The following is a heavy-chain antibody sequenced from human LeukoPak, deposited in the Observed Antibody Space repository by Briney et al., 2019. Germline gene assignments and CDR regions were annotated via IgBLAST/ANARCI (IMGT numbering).Heavy chain of an antibody. J-gene: IGHJ5*02. D-gene: IGHD2-15*01. Sequence: ASVKVSCKASGYTFTDYYMHWVRQAPGQGLEWMGWINPNGGGTKYAQKFQGRVTMTRETSISTAYMELSSLAYGDTAVYYCARDTCNGGSCFNWFDPWGQGTLVTVSS. CDR2: INPNGGGT. CDR1: GYTFTDYY. CDR3: ARDTCNGGSCFNWFDP. V-gene: IGHV1-2*02.